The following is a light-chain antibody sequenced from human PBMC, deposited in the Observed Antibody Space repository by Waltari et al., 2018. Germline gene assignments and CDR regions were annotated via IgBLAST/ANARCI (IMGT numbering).Light chain of an antibody. Sequence: GERATLSCRASQRVGNNYLTWYQQKPGQAPRLLIYDASTRASGIPDRFSGSGSGTDFTLTISRLEPEDLAVYYCQQYGGSPLYTFGQGTKLEIK. CDR2: DAS. CDR3: QQYGGSPLYT. J-gene: IGKJ2*01. V-gene: IGKV3-20*01. CDR1: QRVGNNY.